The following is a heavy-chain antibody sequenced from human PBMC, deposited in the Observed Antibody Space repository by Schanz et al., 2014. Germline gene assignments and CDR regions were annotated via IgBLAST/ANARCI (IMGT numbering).Heavy chain of an antibody. CDR2: ISSTSTYL. Sequence: EVQLVESGGGLVKPGDSLRLSCAASGFTFSSYTMKWVRQAPGKGLEWVSSISSTSTYLYYADSVKGRFTISRDSARNSLYLQMSSLRAEDTAVYYCARDLAFGGVYDRHSDSWGQGTLVTVSS. CDR1: GFTFSSYT. V-gene: IGHV3-21*01. J-gene: IGHJ4*02. CDR3: ARDLAFGGVYDRHSDS. D-gene: IGHD3-16*01.